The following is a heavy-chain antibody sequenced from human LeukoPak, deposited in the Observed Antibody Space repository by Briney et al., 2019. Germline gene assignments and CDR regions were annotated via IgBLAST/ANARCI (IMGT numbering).Heavy chain of an antibody. Sequence: SETLSLTCTVSGGSISSYYWSWIRQPPGKGLEWIGYIYYSGSTNYNPSLKSRVTMSVDTSKNQFSLKLSSVTAADTAVYYCARGEYSSGWYDYWGQGTLVTVSS. CDR1: GGSISSYY. CDR2: IYYSGST. D-gene: IGHD6-19*01. CDR3: ARGEYSSGWYDY. J-gene: IGHJ4*02. V-gene: IGHV4-59*12.